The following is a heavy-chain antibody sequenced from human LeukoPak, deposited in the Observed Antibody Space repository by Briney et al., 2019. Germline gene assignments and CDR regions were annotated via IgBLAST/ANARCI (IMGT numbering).Heavy chain of an antibody. V-gene: IGHV4-39*07. J-gene: IGHJ6*03. CDR1: GGSISSSSYY. Sequence: SETLSLTCTVSGGSISSSSYYWGWIRQPPGKGLEWIGSIYYSGSTYYNPSLKSRVTISVDTSKNQFSLKLSSVTAADTAVYYCASGMDCSSTSCYSDYYYMDVWGKGTTVTVSS. CDR3: ASGMDCSSTSCYSDYYYMDV. D-gene: IGHD2-2*01. CDR2: IYYSGST.